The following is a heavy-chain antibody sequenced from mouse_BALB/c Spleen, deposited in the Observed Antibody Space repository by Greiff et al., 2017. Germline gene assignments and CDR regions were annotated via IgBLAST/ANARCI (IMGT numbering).Heavy chain of an antibody. CDR2: INSNGGST. CDR3: ARPTTYHFDY. CDR1: GFTFSSYG. Sequence: EVKVVESGGGLVQPGGSLKLSCAASGFTFSSYGMSWVRQTPDKRLELVATINSNGGSTYYPDSVKGRFTISRDNAKNTLYLQMSSLKSEDTAMYYCARPTTYHFDYWGQGTTLTVSS. J-gene: IGHJ2*01. V-gene: IGHV5-6-3*01. D-gene: IGHD5-5*01.